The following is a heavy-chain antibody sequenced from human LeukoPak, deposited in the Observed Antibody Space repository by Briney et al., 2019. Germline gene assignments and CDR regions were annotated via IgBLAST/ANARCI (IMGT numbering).Heavy chain of an antibody. Sequence: SETLSLTCTVSGGSVSNGSYYWSWIRQPPGKGLEWIGYISYSGSTNYNPSLKSRATISVDTSKNQFSLKLSSLTAADTAVYYCAKGSGGSCYDYWGQGTLVTVSS. CDR2: ISYSGST. D-gene: IGHD2-15*01. CDR1: GGSVSNGSYY. V-gene: IGHV4-61*01. J-gene: IGHJ4*02. CDR3: AKGSGGSCYDY.